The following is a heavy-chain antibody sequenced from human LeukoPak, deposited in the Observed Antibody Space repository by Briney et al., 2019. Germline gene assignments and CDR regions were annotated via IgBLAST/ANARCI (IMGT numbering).Heavy chain of an antibody. CDR2: ISADGRTQ. D-gene: IGHD5-12*01. CDR1: GFTFSSYS. J-gene: IGHJ4*02. CDR3: AREFGHDRWYFDY. V-gene: IGHV3-30*03. Sequence: GGSLRLSCAASGFTFSSYSIHWVRQAPGKGLEWVTVISADGRTQYYSDSVKGQFTISRDNSLNTLHLQMNSLRTGDTAVYYCAREFGHDRWYFDYWGQGALVTVSS.